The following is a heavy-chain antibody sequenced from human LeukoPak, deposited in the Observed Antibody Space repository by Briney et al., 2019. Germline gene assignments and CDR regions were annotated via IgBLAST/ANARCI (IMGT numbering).Heavy chain of an antibody. V-gene: IGHV3-33*08. Sequence: GGSLRLSCAASGFTFSTYAVHWVRQAPGKGLEWVAVIWYDGSNKYYADSVKGRFTISRDNSKNTLYLQMNSLRAEDTAVYYCARDEDGTGFDYWGQGTLVTVSS. CDR1: GFTFSTYA. D-gene: IGHD1-1*01. CDR2: IWYDGSNK. J-gene: IGHJ4*02. CDR3: ARDEDGTGFDY.